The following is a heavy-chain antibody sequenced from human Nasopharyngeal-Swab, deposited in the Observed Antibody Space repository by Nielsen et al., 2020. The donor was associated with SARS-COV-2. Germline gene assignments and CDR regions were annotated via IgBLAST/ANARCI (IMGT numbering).Heavy chain of an antibody. Sequence: WVRQAPVQGIEWMGWMNPNSGNTGYAQKFQGRVTMTRNTSISTAHMGLSSLRSEDTAVYYCARRVAGRRRAFDIWGQGTMVTVS. CDR3: ARRVAGRRRAFDI. CDR2: MNPNSGNT. D-gene: IGHD6-19*01. V-gene: IGHV1-8*01. J-gene: IGHJ3*02.